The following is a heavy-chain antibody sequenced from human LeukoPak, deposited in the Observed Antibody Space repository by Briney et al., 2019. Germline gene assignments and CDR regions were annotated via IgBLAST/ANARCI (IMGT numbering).Heavy chain of an antibody. CDR3: ARASRSFVWATFDY. Sequence: ASVKVSCKASGGTFSSYAISWVRQAPGQGLKWMGGIIPIFGTANYAQKFQGRVTITADESTSTAYMEPSSLRSEDTAVYYCARASRSFVWATFDYWGQGTLVTVSS. D-gene: IGHD1-26*01. CDR1: GGTFSSYA. J-gene: IGHJ4*02. CDR2: IIPIFGTA. V-gene: IGHV1-69*13.